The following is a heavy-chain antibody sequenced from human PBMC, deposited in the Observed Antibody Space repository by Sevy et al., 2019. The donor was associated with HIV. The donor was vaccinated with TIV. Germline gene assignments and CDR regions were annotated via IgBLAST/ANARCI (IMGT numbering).Heavy chain of an antibody. CDR2: ISWDGGST. Sequence: GGSLRLSCAASGFTFDDYTMHWVRRPPGKGLEWVSLISWDGGSTYYADSVKGRFTISRDNSKNSLFLQMNSLRSEDTAFYYCAKLGGNYGDYDDYWGRGTLVTVSS. CDR1: GFTFDDYT. CDR3: AKLGGNYGDYDDY. D-gene: IGHD4-17*01. J-gene: IGHJ4*02. V-gene: IGHV3-43*01.